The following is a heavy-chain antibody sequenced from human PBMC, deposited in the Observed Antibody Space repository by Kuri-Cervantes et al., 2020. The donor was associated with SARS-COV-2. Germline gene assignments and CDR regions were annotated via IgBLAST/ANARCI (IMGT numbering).Heavy chain of an antibody. CDR2: INSDGSST. D-gene: IGHD2-21*02. CDR1: GFTFSSYW. CDR3: ARGSYCGGDCYSGWYFDL. Sequence: GGSLRLSCAASGFTFSSYWMHWVRQAPGKVLVWVSRINSDGSSTSYADSVKGRFTISRDNAKNTLYLQMNSLRAEDTAVYYCARGSYCGGDCYSGWYFDLWGRGTLVTVSS. J-gene: IGHJ2*01. V-gene: IGHV3-74*01.